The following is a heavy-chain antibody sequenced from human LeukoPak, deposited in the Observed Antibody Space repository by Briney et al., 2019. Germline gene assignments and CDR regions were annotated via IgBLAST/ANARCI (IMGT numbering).Heavy chain of an antibody. D-gene: IGHD6-13*01. J-gene: IGHJ4*02. Sequence: SQTLSLTCTVSGGSISSGSYYWSWIRQPAGKGLEWIGRIYTSGSTNYNPSLKSRVTISVNTSKNQFSLKLSSVTAADTAVYYCARGLAAAAHDYWGQGTLVTVSS. CDR3: ARGLAAAAHDY. CDR2: IYTSGST. CDR1: GGSISSGSYY. V-gene: IGHV4-61*02.